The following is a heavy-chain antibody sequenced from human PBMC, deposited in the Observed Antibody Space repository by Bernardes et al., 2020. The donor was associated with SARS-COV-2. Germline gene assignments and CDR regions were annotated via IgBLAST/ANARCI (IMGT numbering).Heavy chain of an antibody. V-gene: IGHV1-18*01. CDR3: ARESPVAAAALPLDY. CDR1: GYMFYSYV. J-gene: IGHJ4*02. D-gene: IGHD6-13*01. Sequence: AGWKVSCKATGYMFYSYVISWVRQAPGQGLEWMGWISAHSGPKNYAQKFQGRVTMTTDATTSTAYMELRSLKSDDTAMYYCARESPVAAAALPLDYWGQGTLVTVSS. CDR2: ISAHSGPK.